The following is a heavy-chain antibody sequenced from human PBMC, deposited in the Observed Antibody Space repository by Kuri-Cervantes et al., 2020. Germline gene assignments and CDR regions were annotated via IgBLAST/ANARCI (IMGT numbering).Heavy chain of an antibody. J-gene: IGHJ6*04. V-gene: IGHV3-69-1*01. CDR2: IGSGGL. D-gene: IGHD1-7*01. Sequence: GGSLRLSCAASGFTFDDYAMHWVRQAPGKGLEWVSSIGSGGLFYTASVKGRFTISRDNARGSVYLQMNCLRDEDTAIYYCARGDWNYALWGKGTAVTVSS. CDR1: GFTFDDYA. CDR3: ARGDWNYAL.